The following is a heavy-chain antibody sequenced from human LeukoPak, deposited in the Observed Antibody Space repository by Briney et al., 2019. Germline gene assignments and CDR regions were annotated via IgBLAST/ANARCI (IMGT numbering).Heavy chain of an antibody. D-gene: IGHD6-19*01. J-gene: IGHJ4*02. CDR3: ARDLNGGIAVAGRTFDY. CDR1: GFTFSSYG. CDR2: IWYDGSNK. V-gene: IGHV3-33*01. Sequence: PGGSLRLSCAASGFTFSSYGMHWVRQAPGKGLEWVAVIWYDGSNKYCADSVKGRFTISRDNSKNTLYLQMNSLRAEDTAVYYCARDLNGGIAVAGRTFDYWGQGTLVTVSS.